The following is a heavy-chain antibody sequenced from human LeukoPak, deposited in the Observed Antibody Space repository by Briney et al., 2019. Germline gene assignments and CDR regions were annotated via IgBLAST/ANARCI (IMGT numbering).Heavy chain of an antibody. Sequence: ASVKVSCKASGYTFTGYYIHWVRQDPGQGLEWMGWINPNSGGTNYAQKFRGRVTMTRDTSIRTAYMELSRLRSDDTAMYYCARYYIEGRCFDYWGQGTLVTVSS. CDR3: ARYYIEGRCFDY. V-gene: IGHV1-2*02. J-gene: IGHJ4*02. CDR2: INPNSGGT. D-gene: IGHD3-10*01. CDR1: GYTFTGYY.